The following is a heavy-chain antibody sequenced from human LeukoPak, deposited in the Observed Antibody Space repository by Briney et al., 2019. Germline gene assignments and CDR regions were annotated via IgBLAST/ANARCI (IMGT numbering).Heavy chain of an antibody. J-gene: IGHJ3*01. Sequence: PSETLSLTCTVSGGSISSYYWSWIRQPAGKGLEWIGHVFHSGDTEYNPSLKNRVAMSLVRSKNQVSLELSSVTAADTAVYYCARAPGAPRGYYAGGFDVWGQGTLVTVSS. CDR3: ARAPGAPRGYYAGGFDV. D-gene: IGHD3-22*01. V-gene: IGHV4-4*07. CDR1: GGSISSYY. CDR2: VFHSGDT.